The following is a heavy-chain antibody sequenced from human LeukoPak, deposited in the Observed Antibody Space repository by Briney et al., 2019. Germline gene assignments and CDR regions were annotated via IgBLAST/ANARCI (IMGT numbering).Heavy chain of an antibody. CDR3: ARDPGIVVVPAAIGRNYYYYYMDV. Sequence: SVKVSCKASGGTFSSYAISWVRQAPGQGLEWMGGIIPIFGTANYAQKFQGRVTITADESTSTAYMELSSLRSEDTAVYYCARDPGIVVVPAAIGRNYYYYYMDVWGKGTTVTVSS. CDR1: GGTFSSYA. D-gene: IGHD2-2*02. J-gene: IGHJ6*03. CDR2: IIPIFGTA. V-gene: IGHV1-69*13.